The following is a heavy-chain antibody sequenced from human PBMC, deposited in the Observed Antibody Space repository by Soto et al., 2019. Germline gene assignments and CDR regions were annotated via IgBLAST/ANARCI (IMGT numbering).Heavy chain of an antibody. CDR1: GGSISSYY. D-gene: IGHD1-1*01. CDR3: AREGTTVDSYYYYGMDV. V-gene: IGHV4-59*01. Sequence: QVQLQESGPGLVKPSETLSLTCTVSGGSISSYYWSWIRQPPGKGLEWIGYIYYSGSTNYNPSLTSRVTISVDTYKNQFSLKLSSVTAADTAVYYCAREGTTVDSYYYYGMDVWGQGTTVTVSS. J-gene: IGHJ6*02. CDR2: IYYSGST.